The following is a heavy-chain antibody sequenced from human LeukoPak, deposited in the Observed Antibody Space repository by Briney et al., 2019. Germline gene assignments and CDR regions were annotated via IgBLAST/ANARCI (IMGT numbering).Heavy chain of an antibody. D-gene: IGHD6-6*01. J-gene: IGHJ4*02. CDR1: GFTFSDDY. V-gene: IGHV3-11*06. CDR2: ISSRSNYT. Sequence: PGGSLRLSCAASGFTFSDDYMSWIRQAPGKGLEWVSYISSRSNYTNYADSVKGRFTISRDNAKHSLYLQMNSLRAEGTAVYYCARGEEHSSSSGPVDYWGQGTLVTVSS. CDR3: ARGEEHSSSSGPVDY.